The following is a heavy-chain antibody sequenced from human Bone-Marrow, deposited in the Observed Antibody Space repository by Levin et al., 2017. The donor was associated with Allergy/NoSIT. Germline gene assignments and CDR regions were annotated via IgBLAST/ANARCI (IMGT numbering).Heavy chain of an antibody. CDR3: AKGWLQFDYFDN. CDR2: ISGYGTST. Sequence: GGSLRLSCAVSGFSFSNYAMSWVRQAPGKGLEWVATISGYGTSTFYPDSVRGRFTISKDNSKNMLYLYIDSLRVEDTAVYYCAKGWLQFDYFDNWGQGTLVTVSS. CDR1: GFSFSNYA. J-gene: IGHJ4*02. D-gene: IGHD5-24*01. V-gene: IGHV3-23*01.